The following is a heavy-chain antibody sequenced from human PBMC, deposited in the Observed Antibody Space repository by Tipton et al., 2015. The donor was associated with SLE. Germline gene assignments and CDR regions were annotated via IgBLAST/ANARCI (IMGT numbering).Heavy chain of an antibody. J-gene: IGHJ4*02. CDR1: GFTFSSYA. CDR2: ISGGGGST. V-gene: IGHV3-23*01. Sequence: SLRLSCAASGFTFSSYAMSWVRQAPGKGLEWVSAISGGGGSTYYADSVKGRFTISRDNSKNTLYLQMNSLRAEDTAVYYCAKDGLGWLRLYYFDYWGQGTLVTVSS. CDR3: AKDGLGWLRLYYFDY. D-gene: IGHD5-12*01.